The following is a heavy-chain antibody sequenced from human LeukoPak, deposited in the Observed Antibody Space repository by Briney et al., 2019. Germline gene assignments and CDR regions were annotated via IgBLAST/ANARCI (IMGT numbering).Heavy chain of an antibody. D-gene: IGHD6-19*01. CDR3: ATFWCQSLARSFDY. CDR1: GFTFSSYA. CDR2: ISASGANT. J-gene: IGHJ4*02. Sequence: GGSLRLSCAASGFTFSSYAMSWVRQAPGKGLECVSSISASGANTYYADSVKGRFTISRDNSKNTLYLQMHSLRVEDTAVYYCATFWCQSLARSFDYWGQGILVTVSS. V-gene: IGHV3-23*01.